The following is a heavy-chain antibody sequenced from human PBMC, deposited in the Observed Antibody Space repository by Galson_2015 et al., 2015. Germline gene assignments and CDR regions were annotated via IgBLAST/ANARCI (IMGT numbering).Heavy chain of an antibody. Sequence: SLRLSCAASGFTFSSYGMHWVRQAPGKGLEWVAVISYDGSNKYYADSVKGRFTISRDNSKNTLYLQMNSLRAEDTAVYYCAKDLRSPGPAGYAFDIWGQGTMVTVSS. J-gene: IGHJ3*02. V-gene: IGHV3-30*18. CDR2: ISYDGSNK. D-gene: IGHD1-14*01. CDR3: AKDLRSPGPAGYAFDI. CDR1: GFTFSSYG.